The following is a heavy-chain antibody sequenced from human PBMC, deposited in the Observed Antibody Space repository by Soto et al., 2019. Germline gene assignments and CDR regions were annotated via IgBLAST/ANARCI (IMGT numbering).Heavy chain of an antibody. CDR2: IDPSDSYT. Sequence: GESLKSSCKGSGYSFTTYWITWVRQMPGKGLEWMGRIDPSDSYTNYSPSFQGHVTISADKSISTAYLLWRSLKASDTAMYYCASGYYDSSGYSPGMDVWGQGTTVTVSS. J-gene: IGHJ6*02. CDR3: ASGYYDSSGYSPGMDV. D-gene: IGHD3-22*01. V-gene: IGHV5-10-1*01. CDR1: GYSFTTYW.